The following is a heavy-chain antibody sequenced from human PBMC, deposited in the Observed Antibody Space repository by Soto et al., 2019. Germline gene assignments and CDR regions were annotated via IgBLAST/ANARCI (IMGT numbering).Heavy chain of an antibody. CDR2: IYYSGST. CDR3: ARHAPGGPFDS. D-gene: IGHD2-2*01. CDR1: GGSISSGDYY. V-gene: IGHV4-30-4*01. Sequence: PSETLSLTCTVSGGSISSGDYYWSWIRQPPGKGLEWIGYIYYSGSTYYNPSLNSRVTISVDTSKNQFSLKLTSVTAADTAVYYCARHAPGGPFDSWGQGTLVTVSS. J-gene: IGHJ4*02.